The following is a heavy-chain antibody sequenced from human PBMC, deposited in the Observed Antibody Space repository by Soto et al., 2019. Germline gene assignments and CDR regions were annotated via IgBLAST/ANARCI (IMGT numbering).Heavy chain of an antibody. CDR1: GGSFSGYY. V-gene: IGHV4-34*01. CDR3: ARGRLGHPSGDY. J-gene: IGHJ4*02. Sequence: SETLSLTCAVYGGSFSGYYWSWIRQPPGKGLEWIGEINHSGSTNYNPSLKSRVTISVDTSKNQFSLKLSSVTAADTAVYYCARGRLGHPSGDYWGQGTLVTVSS. CDR2: INHSGST. D-gene: IGHD3-10*01.